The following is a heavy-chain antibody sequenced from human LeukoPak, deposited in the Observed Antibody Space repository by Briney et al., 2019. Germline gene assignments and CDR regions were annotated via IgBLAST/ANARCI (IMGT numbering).Heavy chain of an antibody. V-gene: IGHV3-23*01. CDR2: ISGSGGST. J-gene: IGHJ4*02. CDR3: AKDLSDYYDSSGLDY. Sequence: PGGSLSLSCAVSGFTFSSYAMSWVRQAPGKGLEWVSAISGSGGSTYYADSVKGRFTISRDNSKNTLYLQMTSLRAEDTAVYYCAKDLSDYYDSSGLDYWGQGTLVTVSS. D-gene: IGHD3-22*01. CDR1: GFTFSSYA.